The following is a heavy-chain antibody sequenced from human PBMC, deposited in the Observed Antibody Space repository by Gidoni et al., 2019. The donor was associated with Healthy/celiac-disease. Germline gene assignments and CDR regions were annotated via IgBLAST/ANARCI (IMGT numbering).Heavy chain of an antibody. D-gene: IGHD6-13*01. CDR3: ARAPAIAAHRFGFDY. Sequence: QVQLVQSGAEVKKPGSSVKVSCKASSGTFSSYAISWVRQAPGQGLEWMGGIIPIFGTANYAQKFQGRVTITADESTSTAYMELSSLRSEDTAVYYCARAPAIAAHRFGFDYWGQGTLVTVSS. CDR1: SGTFSSYA. CDR2: IIPIFGTA. V-gene: IGHV1-69*01. J-gene: IGHJ4*02.